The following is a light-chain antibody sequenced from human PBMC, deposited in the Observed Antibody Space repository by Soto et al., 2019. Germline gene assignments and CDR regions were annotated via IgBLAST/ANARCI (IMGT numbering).Light chain of an antibody. CDR2: DAS. Sequence: DIQMTQSPSTLSASVGDRVTITCRASQSINTWLAWYQQKPGTAPKLLIYDASSLESGVPSRFSGSGSGTEFTLTISGLQTEDFATYYCQQCHSYWTFGQGTKVEIK. CDR1: QSINTW. V-gene: IGKV1-5*01. CDR3: QQCHSYWT. J-gene: IGKJ1*01.